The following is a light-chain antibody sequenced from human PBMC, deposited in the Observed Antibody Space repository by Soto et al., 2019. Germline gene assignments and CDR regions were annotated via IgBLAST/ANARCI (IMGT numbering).Light chain of an antibody. CDR3: CSYAGSGTDV. CDR2: EGS. CDR1: SSDVGGYNL. Sequence: QSALTQPASVSGSPGQSITISCSGTSSDVGGYNLVSWYQQHPGKAPKVMIYEGSKRPSGVSDRFSGSKSGNTASLTISGVQGEDEADYYCCSYAGSGTDVFGTGTKVTVL. J-gene: IGLJ1*01. V-gene: IGLV2-23*01.